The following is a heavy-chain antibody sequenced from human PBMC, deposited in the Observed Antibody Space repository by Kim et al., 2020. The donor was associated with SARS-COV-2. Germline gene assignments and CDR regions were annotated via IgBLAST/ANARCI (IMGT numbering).Heavy chain of an antibody. CDR2: IGTAGDT. CDR1: GFTFSSYD. CDR3: ARGNWNYGGYYYYYYMDV. Sequence: GGSLRLSCAASGFTFSSYDMHWVRQATGKGLEWVSAIGTAGDTYYPGSVKGRFTISRKNAKNSLYLQMNSLRAGDTAVYYCARGNWNYGGYYYYYYMDVWGKGTTVTVSS. D-gene: IGHD1-7*01. V-gene: IGHV3-13*01. J-gene: IGHJ6*03.